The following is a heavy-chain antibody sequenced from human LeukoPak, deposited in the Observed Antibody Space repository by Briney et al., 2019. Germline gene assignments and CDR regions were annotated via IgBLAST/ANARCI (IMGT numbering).Heavy chain of an antibody. CDR3: ARGQTVGAGGYFDY. CDR1: GGTFSSYA. Sequence: SGKVSCKASGGTFSSYAISWVRQAPGQGLEWMGGIIPIFGTANYAQKFQGRVTITADESTSTAYMELSSLRSEDTAVYYCARGQTVGAGGYFDYWGQGTLVTVSS. J-gene: IGHJ4*02. CDR2: IIPIFGTA. V-gene: IGHV1-69*13. D-gene: IGHD1-26*01.